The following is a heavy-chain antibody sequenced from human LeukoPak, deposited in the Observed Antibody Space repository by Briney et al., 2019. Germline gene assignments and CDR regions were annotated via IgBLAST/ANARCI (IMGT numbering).Heavy chain of an antibody. J-gene: IGHJ5*02. D-gene: IGHD3-22*01. CDR3: ARSPDYDSSGYYLNWFDP. CDR2: ISAYNGNT. V-gene: IGHV1-18*01. Sequence: ASVKVSCTASRYTFTSYGISWVRQAPGQGLEWMGWISAYNGNTNYAQRLQGRVTMTTDTSTSTAYMELRSLRSDDTAVYYCARSPDYDSSGYYLNWFDPWGQGTLVTVSS. CDR1: RYTFTSYG.